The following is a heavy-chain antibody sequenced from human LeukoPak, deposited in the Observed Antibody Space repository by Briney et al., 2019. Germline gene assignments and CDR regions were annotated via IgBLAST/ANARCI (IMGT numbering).Heavy chain of an antibody. CDR1: GFTFSSYD. CDR3: ARGNPGNWFDP. CDR2: IGPAGDT. Sequence: GGSLRLSCAASGFTFSSYDMHWVRQATGKGLEWVSAIGPAGDTYYPGSVKGRFTISRENAKNSLYLQMNSLSAGDTAVYYCARGNPGNWFDPWGQGTLVTVSS. V-gene: IGHV3-13*01. J-gene: IGHJ5*02.